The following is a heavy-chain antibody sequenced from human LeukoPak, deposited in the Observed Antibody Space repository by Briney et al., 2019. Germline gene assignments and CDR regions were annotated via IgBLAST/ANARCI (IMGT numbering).Heavy chain of an antibody. Sequence: TSETLSLTCTVSGGSISSGGYYWSWIRQHPGKGLEWIGYIYYSGSTYYNPSLKSRVTISVDTSKNQFSLKLSSVTAADTAVYYCARGRGYYDSSGCDYWGQGTLVTVSS. CDR2: IYYSGST. CDR3: ARGRGYYDSSGCDY. V-gene: IGHV4-31*03. D-gene: IGHD3-22*01. J-gene: IGHJ4*02. CDR1: GGSISSGGYY.